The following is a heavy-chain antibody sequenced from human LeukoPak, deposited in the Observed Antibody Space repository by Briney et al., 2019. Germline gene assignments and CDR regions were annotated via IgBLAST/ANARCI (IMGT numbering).Heavy chain of an antibody. CDR2: IYYSGST. J-gene: IGHJ4*02. D-gene: IGHD2-2*01. CDR1: GGSISSSSYY. CDR3: ARLRGYCSSTSCYGDY. V-gene: IGHV4-39*01. Sequence: PSETLSLTCTVSGGSISSSSYYWGWIRQPPGKGLEWIGSIYYSGSTYYNPSLKSRVTISVDTSKNQFSLKLNSVTAADTAVYYCARLRGYCSSTSCYGDYWGQGTLVTVSS.